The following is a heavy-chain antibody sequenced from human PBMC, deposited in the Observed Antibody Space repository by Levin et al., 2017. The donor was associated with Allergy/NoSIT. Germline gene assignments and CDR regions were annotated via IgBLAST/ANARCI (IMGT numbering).Heavy chain of an antibody. CDR2: IYYSGST. D-gene: IGHD3-22*01. CDR1: GGSISSSSYY. CDR3: ARQGSDYYDSSGYFDFDY. V-gene: IGHV4-39*01. Sequence: SETLSLTCTVSGGSISSSSYYWGWIRQPPGKGLEWIGSIYYSGSTYYNPSLKSRVTISVDTSKNQFSLKLSSVTAADTAVYYCARQGSDYYDSSGYFDFDYWGQGTLVTVSS. J-gene: IGHJ4*02.